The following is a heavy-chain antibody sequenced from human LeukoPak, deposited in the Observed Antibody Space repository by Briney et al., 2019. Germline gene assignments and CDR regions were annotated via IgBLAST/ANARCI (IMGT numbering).Heavy chain of an antibody. CDR3: AHQLSSGYYCEAAFDI. Sequence: GGSLRLSRAACVFTFRIYGMHCVRPAPGKGWEWVAFIRYDGSNKYYADSVKGRFTISRDNSKNTLYLQMNSLRAEDTAVYYCAHQLSSGYYCEAAFDIWGQGTMVTVSS. J-gene: IGHJ3*02. CDR1: VFTFRIYG. D-gene: IGHD3-22*01. CDR2: IRYDGSNK. V-gene: IGHV3-30*02.